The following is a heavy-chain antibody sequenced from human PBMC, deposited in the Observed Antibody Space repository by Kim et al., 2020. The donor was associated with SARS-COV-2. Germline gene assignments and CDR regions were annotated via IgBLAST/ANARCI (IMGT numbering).Heavy chain of an antibody. Sequence: SETLSLTCAVYGGSFSGYYWSWIRQPPGKGLEWIGEINHSGSTNYNPSLKSRVTISVDTSKNQFSLKLSSVTAADTAVYYCARGQRSTMFRGVIGWFDP. CDR1: GGSFSGYY. CDR3: ARGQRSTMFRGVIGWFDP. V-gene: IGHV4-34*01. J-gene: IGHJ5*02. CDR2: INHSGST. D-gene: IGHD3-10*01.